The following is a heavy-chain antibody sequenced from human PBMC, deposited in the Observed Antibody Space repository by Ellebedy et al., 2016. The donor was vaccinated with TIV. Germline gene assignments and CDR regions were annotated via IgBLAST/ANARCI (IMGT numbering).Heavy chain of an antibody. CDR2: VRSKAYGGTT. J-gene: IGHJ4*02. CDR1: GFTFGDYA. D-gene: IGHD1-1*01. CDR3: TTNGGTGTTESGY. V-gene: IGHV3-49*03. Sequence: PGGSLRLSCTGSGFTFGDYAMSWLRQAPGKGLEWVGFVRSKAYGGTTEYAASVKGRFTISRDDSKSIAYLQMNSLKGEDTAVYYCTTNGGTGTTESGYWGQGTLVTVSS.